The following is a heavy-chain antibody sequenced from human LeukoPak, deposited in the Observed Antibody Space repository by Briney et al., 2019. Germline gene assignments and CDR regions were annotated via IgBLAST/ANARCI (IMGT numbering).Heavy chain of an antibody. D-gene: IGHD3-10*01. V-gene: IGHV3-7*01. CDR3: ASFGYGSGSFFTYYYYYYMDV. CDR1: GFTFSSYW. CDR2: IKQDGSEK. Sequence: GGSLRLSCAASGFTFSSYWMSWVRQAPGKGLEWVANIKQDGSEKDYVDSVKGRFTISRDNAKNSLYLQMNSLRAEDTAVYYCASFGYGSGSFFTYYYYYYMDVWGKGTTVTVSS. J-gene: IGHJ6*03.